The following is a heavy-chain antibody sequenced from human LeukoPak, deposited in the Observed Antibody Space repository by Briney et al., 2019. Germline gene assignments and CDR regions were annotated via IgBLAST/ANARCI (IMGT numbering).Heavy chain of an antibody. D-gene: IGHD3-10*01. CDR2: ISSSSSYI. J-gene: IGHJ4*02. CDR3: ARDGSRGYDMDY. V-gene: IGHV3-21*01. Sequence: GGSLRLSCAASGFTFNRYAMNWVRQAPGKGLEWVSSISSSSSYIYYADSVKGRFTISRDNAKNSLYLQMNSLRAEDTAVYYCARDGSRGYDMDYWGQGTLVTVSS. CDR1: GFTFNRYA.